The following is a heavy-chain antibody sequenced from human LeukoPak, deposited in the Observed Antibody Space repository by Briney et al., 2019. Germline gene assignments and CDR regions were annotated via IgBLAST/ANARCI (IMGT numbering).Heavy chain of an antibody. CDR2: IYHSGST. Sequence: PSETLSLTCAVSGYSISSGYYWGWIRQPPGKGLEWIGSIYHSGSTYYNPSLKSRVTISVDMSKNQFSVKLNSVTAADTAVYYCARVWAGAAAGTVPDHWGQGTLVTVCS. V-gene: IGHV4-38-2*01. CDR1: GYSISSGYY. D-gene: IGHD6-13*01. CDR3: ARVWAGAAAGTVPDH. J-gene: IGHJ5*02.